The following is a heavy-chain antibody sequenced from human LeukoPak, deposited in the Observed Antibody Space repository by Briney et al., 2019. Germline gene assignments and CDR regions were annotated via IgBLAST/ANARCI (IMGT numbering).Heavy chain of an antibody. D-gene: IGHD6-13*01. Sequence: GGSLRLSCAASGFTFSSYAMSWVRQAPGKGLEWVSAISGSGGSTYYADSVKGRFTISRDNSKNTLYLQMNSLRAEDTAVYYCAKGGTRAGYSSSWYGDAFDIWGQGTMVTVSS. CDR3: AKGGTRAGYSSSWYGDAFDI. J-gene: IGHJ3*02. CDR1: GFTFSSYA. V-gene: IGHV3-23*01. CDR2: ISGSGGST.